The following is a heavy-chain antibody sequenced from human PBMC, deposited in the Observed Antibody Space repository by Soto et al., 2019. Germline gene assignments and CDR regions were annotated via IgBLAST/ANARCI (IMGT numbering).Heavy chain of an antibody. CDR2: INAGNGNT. CDR3: ARSSYGYPLVQLSFDY. J-gene: IGHJ4*02. D-gene: IGHD5-18*01. V-gene: IGHV1-3*01. Sequence: ASVKVSCKASGYTFTSYAMHWVRRAPGQRLEWMGWINAGNGNTKYSQKFQGRVTITRDTSASTAYMELSSLRSEDTAVYYCARSSYGYPLVQLSFDYWGQGTLVTVSS. CDR1: GYTFTSYA.